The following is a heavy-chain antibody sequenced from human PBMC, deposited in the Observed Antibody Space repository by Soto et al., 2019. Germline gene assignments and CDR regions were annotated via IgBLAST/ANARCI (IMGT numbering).Heavy chain of an antibody. D-gene: IGHD2-21*01. J-gene: IGHJ5*01. Sequence: EVQLVESGGGLVQPGGSLRLSCAASGFTFTSYWMHWVRQAPGKGLVWVSRINSAGSSTSYADSVKGRFTISRDHAKNTLYLQMNSLRDEETAVYYCVRAGVVWSLFWFDPWGQGTLVTVSP. V-gene: IGHV3-74*01. CDR3: VRAGVVWSLFWFDP. CDR2: INSAGSST. CDR1: GFTFTSYW.